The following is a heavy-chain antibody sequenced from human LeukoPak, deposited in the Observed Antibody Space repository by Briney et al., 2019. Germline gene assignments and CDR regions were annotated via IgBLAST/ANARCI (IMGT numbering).Heavy chain of an antibody. CDR1: GFTFSDHY. D-gene: IGHD6-6*01. J-gene: IGHJ4*02. CDR3: ARGAGSSSVSSS. Sequence: GGSLRLSCAASGFTFSDHYMDWVRQAPGKGLEWVGRIRNKANGYTTEYAASVKGRFTISRDDSKNSLYLQMNSLKCEDTAVYYCARGAGSSSVSSSWGQGTLVTVSS. V-gene: IGHV3-72*01. CDR2: IRNKANGYTT.